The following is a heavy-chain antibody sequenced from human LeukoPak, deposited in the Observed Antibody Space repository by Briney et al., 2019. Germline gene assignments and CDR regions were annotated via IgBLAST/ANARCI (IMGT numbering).Heavy chain of an antibody. CDR3: AKRGNWGFFDY. Sequence: SETLALTCTVSGYSINSNYYWAWIRQPPGKGLEWIGIIYHSGSTYYNPSLKSRVTISVDTSKNQFFLKVSSVTAADTAVYYCAKRGNWGFFDYWGQGTLVTVSS. D-gene: IGHD7-27*01. V-gene: IGHV4-38-2*02. CDR2: IYHSGST. CDR1: GYSINSNYY. J-gene: IGHJ4*02.